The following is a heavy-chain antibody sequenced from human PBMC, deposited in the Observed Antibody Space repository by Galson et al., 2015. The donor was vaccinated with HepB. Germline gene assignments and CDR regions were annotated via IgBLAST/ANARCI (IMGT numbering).Heavy chain of an antibody. D-gene: IGHD3-10*01. J-gene: IGHJ4*02. CDR2: INPSGGST. V-gene: IGHV1-46*01. CDR3: ARDYRAVREAGYYFDY. CDR1: GYTFTSYY. Sequence: SVKVSCKASGYTFTSYYMHWVRQAPGQGLEWMGIINPSGGSTSYAQKFQGRVTMTRDTSTSTVYMELSSLRSEDTAVYYCARDYRAVREAGYYFDYWGQGTLVTVSS.